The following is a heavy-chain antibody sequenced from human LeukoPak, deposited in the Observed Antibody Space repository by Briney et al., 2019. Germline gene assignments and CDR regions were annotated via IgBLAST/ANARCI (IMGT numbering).Heavy chain of an antibody. V-gene: IGHV4-59*01. CDR1: DGSISTYY. CDR2: IYYSGST. Sequence: SETLSLTCTVSDGSISTYYWTWIRQPPGKGLEWIGYIYYSGSTNYNPSLKSRVTISVDTSKNQFSLKLSSVTAADTAVYYCARVMGGYDFWSGLAGGVDWFDPWGQGTLVTVSS. D-gene: IGHD3-3*01. CDR3: ARVMGGYDFWSGLAGGVDWFDP. J-gene: IGHJ5*02.